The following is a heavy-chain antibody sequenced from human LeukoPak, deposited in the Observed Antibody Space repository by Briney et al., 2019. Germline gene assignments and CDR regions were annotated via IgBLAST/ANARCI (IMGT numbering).Heavy chain of an antibody. J-gene: IGHJ4*02. Sequence: GGSLRLSCAASGFTLSSYGMHWVRQAPGKGPEWVAVISYDGSNRYYTDSVKGRFTISRDNSKNTLYLQMNSLRAEDTAVYYCARAGRDGYNYADYWDQGTLVTVSS. CDR3: ARAGRDGYNYADY. V-gene: IGHV3-30*03. CDR2: ISYDGSNR. CDR1: GFTLSSYG. D-gene: IGHD5-24*01.